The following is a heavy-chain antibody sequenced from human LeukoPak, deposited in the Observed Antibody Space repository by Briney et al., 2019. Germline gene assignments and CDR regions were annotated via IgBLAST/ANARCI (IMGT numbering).Heavy chain of an antibody. CDR3: VRDFRFLEDY. V-gene: IGHV3-21*01. CDR1: GFAFNTYS. CDR2: IFSSSTYI. J-gene: IGHJ4*02. Sequence: PGESLRLSCAASGFAFNTYSMNWVRQAPGKGLEWVSFIFSSSTYIYYTDSVKGRFSISRDNAKNSLYLQMNSLRAEDTAVYYCVRDFRFLEDYWGQGTLVTVSS. D-gene: IGHD3-3*01.